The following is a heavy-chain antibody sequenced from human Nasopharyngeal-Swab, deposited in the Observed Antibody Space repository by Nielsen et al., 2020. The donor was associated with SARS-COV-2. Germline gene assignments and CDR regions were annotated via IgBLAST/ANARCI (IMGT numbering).Heavy chain of an antibody. J-gene: IGHJ3*01. CDR2: ISPRYGYT. D-gene: IGHD1-26*01. V-gene: IGHV1-18*01. Sequence: ASVKVSCKPSGYTFTSYCVSWVRQAPGQGLEWMGWISPRYGYTNYEQKFQGRVTMTTDTSTSTAYMELRSLRSDDTAVYYCARDMGATFGFDFWGQGTMVTVSS. CDR3: ARDMGATFGFDF. CDR1: GYTFTSYC.